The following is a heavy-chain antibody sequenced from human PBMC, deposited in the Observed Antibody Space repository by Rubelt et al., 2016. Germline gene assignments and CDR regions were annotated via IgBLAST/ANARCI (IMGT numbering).Heavy chain of an antibody. CDR2: TYPVDSDT. CDR1: GYSFTNYW. D-gene: IGHD5-24*01. Sequence: EVQLVQSGAEVKKPGEPLRISCKGSGYSFTNYWIAWMRQMPGKGLEYMGITYPVDSDTIYSPSCQGQVTISADNDISTAYLQVSSLKASETAMYYCARRGDGYPVIAFDIWGQGTMVTVSS. CDR3: ARRGDGYPVIAFDI. J-gene: IGHJ3*02. V-gene: IGHV5-51*01.